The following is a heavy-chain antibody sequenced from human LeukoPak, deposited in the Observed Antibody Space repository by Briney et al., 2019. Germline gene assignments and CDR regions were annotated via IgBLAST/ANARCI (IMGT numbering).Heavy chain of an antibody. CDR3: ARVRSAAAGPLDY. Sequence: GGSLRLSCAASGFTFSSYWMSWVRQAPGKGLEWVANIKQDGSEKYYVDSVKGRFTISRDNAKKSLYLQMNRLRADDTAVYHCARVRSAAAGPLDYWGQGTLVTVSS. CDR2: IKQDGSEK. CDR1: GFTFSSYW. V-gene: IGHV3-7*01. D-gene: IGHD6-13*01. J-gene: IGHJ4*02.